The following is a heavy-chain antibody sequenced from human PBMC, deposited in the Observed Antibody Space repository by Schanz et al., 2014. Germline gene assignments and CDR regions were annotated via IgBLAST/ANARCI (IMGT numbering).Heavy chain of an antibody. V-gene: IGHV1-46*01. Sequence: QVQLVQSGAEVKKPGASVKVSCKASGYTFTSYSMHWVRQAPGQGLEWMGIINLSGGSTNNAQKIQGRLTITRDTSASTAYMELTSLRSEDTAVYFCARDLTVDTGYVVHYYCYGMDVWGQGTTVTVSS. J-gene: IGHJ6*02. CDR3: ARDLTVDTGYVVHYYCYGMDV. CDR2: INLSGGST. D-gene: IGHD5-12*01. CDR1: GYTFTSYS.